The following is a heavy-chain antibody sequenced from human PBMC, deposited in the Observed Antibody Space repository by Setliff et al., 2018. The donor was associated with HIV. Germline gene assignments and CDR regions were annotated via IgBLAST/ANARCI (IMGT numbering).Heavy chain of an antibody. V-gene: IGHV4-4*08. J-gene: IGHJ4*02. D-gene: IGHD5-12*01. CDR2: VHTSGSS. CDR3: VRGGTGWLRGLFDY. Sequence: SETLSLTCTVSGGSISNYYWSWIRQSPRGGLEWIGYVHTSGSSNYNLSLKSRATISVDTSTNQFSLKLTSLTAADTAVYYCVRGGTGWLRGLFDYWGRGILVTVSS. CDR1: GGSISNYY.